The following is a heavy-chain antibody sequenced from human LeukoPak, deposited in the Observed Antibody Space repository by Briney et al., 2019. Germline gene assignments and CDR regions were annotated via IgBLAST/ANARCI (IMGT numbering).Heavy chain of an antibody. Sequence: PSETLSLTCTVSGGSISSYYWSWIRQPPGKRLEWIRHIYYSGSTNYNPSLKSRVTISVDTSKNQFSLKLSSVTAADTAVYYCASRSSIWSGYQDTLYYFDSWGQGTLVTVPS. V-gene: IGHV4-59*01. CDR1: GGSISSYY. CDR3: ASRSSIWSGYQDTLYYFDS. J-gene: IGHJ4*02. D-gene: IGHD3-3*01. CDR2: IYYSGST.